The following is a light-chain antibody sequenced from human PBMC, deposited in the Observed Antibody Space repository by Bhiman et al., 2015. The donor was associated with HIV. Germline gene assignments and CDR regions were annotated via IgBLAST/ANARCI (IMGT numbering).Light chain of an antibody. Sequence: SYDLTQPPSVSVSPGQTATITCSGDKLGDKYACWYQQRPGQSPVLVIYQDNKRPSGIPERFSGSNSGNTATLTISRAQAGDEADYYCQVWDSSPVFGGGTKLTVL. J-gene: IGLJ2*01. CDR3: QVWDSSPV. CDR1: KLGDKY. CDR2: QDN. V-gene: IGLV3-1*01.